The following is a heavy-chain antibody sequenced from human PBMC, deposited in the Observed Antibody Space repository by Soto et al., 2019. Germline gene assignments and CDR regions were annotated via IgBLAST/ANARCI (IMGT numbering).Heavy chain of an antibody. CDR3: ARGQYCSSTSCYRY. J-gene: IGHJ4*02. D-gene: IGHD2-2*01. Sequence: QVQLQQWGAGLLKPSETLSLTCAVYGGSFSGYYWSWIRQPPRKGLEWIGEINHSGSTNYNPSLKSRVTISVDTSKNQFSLKLSSVTAADTAVYYCARGQYCSSTSCYRYWGQGTLVTVSS. V-gene: IGHV4-34*01. CDR1: GGSFSGYY. CDR2: INHSGST.